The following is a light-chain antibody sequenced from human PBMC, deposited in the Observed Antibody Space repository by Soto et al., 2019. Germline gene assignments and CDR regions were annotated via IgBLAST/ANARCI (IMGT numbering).Light chain of an antibody. CDR1: QSVSNNY. CDR2: GAS. V-gene: IGKV3D-20*02. J-gene: IGKJ4*01. Sequence: EIVLTQSPGTLSLSPGERATLSCRASQSVSNNYLAWYQQKPGQAPRLLIYGASNRATGIPDRFSGSGSGTDFTLTISNLEPEDFAVYFCQQRSNWRSTFGGGTKVDIK. CDR3: QQRSNWRST.